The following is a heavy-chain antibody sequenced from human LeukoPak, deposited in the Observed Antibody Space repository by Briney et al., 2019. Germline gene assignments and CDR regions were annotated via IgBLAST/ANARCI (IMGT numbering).Heavy chain of an antibody. J-gene: IGHJ4*02. CDR1: GFTFSSYS. CDR3: ARDWIAVTGGMVDY. Sequence: KTGGSLRLSCAASGFTFSSYSMNWVRQAPGKGLEWVPSIISSSSYIYYADSVKGRFTISRDNAKNSLYLQMNSLRAEDTAVYYCARDWIAVTGGMVDYWGQGTLVTVSS. D-gene: IGHD4-11*01. CDR2: IISSSSYI. V-gene: IGHV3-21*01.